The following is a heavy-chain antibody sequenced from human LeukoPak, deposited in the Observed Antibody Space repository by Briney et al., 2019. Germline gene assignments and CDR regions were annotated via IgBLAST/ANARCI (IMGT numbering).Heavy chain of an antibody. CDR1: GFTFSSYA. CDR2: ISYDGSNK. V-gene: IGHV3-30-3*01. J-gene: IGHJ4*02. Sequence: GGSLGLSCAASGFTFSSYAMHWVRQAPGKGLEWVAVISYDGSNKYYADSVKGRFTISRDNSKNTLYLQMNSLRAEDTAVYYCARGRDGYNIGYWGQGTLVTVSS. D-gene: IGHD5-24*01. CDR3: ARGRDGYNIGY.